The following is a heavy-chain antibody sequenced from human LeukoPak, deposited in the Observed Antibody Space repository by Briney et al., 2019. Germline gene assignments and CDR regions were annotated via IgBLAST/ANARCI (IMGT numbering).Heavy chain of an antibody. CDR2: ISDDGSNK. D-gene: IGHD1-26*01. V-gene: IGHV3-30*18. Sequence: GRSLRLSCVASGFTFSNYGIHWVRQAPGKGLEWVAVISDDGSNKYYPDSAKGRFTISRDNSKSTLNLQMDSLRIEDTAVYYCAKVGFTGSYMYAFDMWGQGTMVTASS. CDR1: GFTFSNYG. J-gene: IGHJ3*02. CDR3: AKVGFTGSYMYAFDM.